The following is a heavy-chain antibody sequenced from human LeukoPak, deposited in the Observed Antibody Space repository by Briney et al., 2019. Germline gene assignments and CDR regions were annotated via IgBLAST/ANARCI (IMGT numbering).Heavy chain of an antibody. CDR2: VSGSGGNT. Sequence: GGSLRLSCAASGFTFSSYAMSWVRQAPGKGLEWVSAVSGSGGNTYYADSVKGRFTISRDNSKNTLYLQTNSLRAEDTAVYYCAKWGATTEGYFDYWGQGTLVTVSS. D-gene: IGHD1-26*01. J-gene: IGHJ4*02. V-gene: IGHV3-23*01. CDR1: GFTFSSYA. CDR3: AKWGATTEGYFDY.